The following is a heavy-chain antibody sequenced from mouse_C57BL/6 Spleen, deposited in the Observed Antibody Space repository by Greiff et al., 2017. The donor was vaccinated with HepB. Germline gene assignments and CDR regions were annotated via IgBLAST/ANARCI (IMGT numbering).Heavy chain of an antibody. CDR2: ISSGGSYT. V-gene: IGHV5-6*01. CDR1: GFTFSSYG. Sequence: VQLKESGGDLVKPGGSLKLSCAASGFTFSSYGMSWVRQTPDKRLEWVATISSGGSYTYYPDSVKGRFTISRDNAKNTLYLQMSSLKSEDTAMYYGARRGNWDGFAYWGQGTLVTVSA. CDR3: ARRGNWDGFAY. J-gene: IGHJ3*01. D-gene: IGHD4-1*01.